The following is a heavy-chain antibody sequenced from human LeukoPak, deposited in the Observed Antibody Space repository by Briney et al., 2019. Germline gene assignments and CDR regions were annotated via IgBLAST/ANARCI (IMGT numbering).Heavy chain of an antibody. V-gene: IGHV3-21*01. Sequence: PGGSLRLSCAASGFTFSPSGMNWVRQAPGKGLEWVSSISSSSSYIYYADSVKGRFTISRDNAKNSLYLPMNSLRAEDTAVYYCARDRVGVDTAMIFDYWGQGTLVTVSS. CDR1: GFTFSPSG. CDR2: ISSSSSYI. J-gene: IGHJ4*02. CDR3: ARDRVGVDTAMIFDY. D-gene: IGHD5-18*01.